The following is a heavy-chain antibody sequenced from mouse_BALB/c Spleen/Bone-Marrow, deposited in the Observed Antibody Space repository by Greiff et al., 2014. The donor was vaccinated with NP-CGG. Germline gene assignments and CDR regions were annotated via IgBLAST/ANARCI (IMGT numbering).Heavy chain of an antibody. CDR3: TRNYGNQGAMDY. J-gene: IGHJ4*01. V-gene: IGHV5-15*02. CDR2: ISNLAYSI. D-gene: IGHD2-1*01. Sequence: EVQLQQSGGGLVQPGGSRKLSCAASGFTFSDYGMAWVRQAPGKGPEWVAFISNLAYSIYYADTVTGRFTISRVNAKSTLYLEMSSLRSEDTAIYYCTRNYGNQGAMDYWGQGTSVTVSS. CDR1: GFTFSDYG.